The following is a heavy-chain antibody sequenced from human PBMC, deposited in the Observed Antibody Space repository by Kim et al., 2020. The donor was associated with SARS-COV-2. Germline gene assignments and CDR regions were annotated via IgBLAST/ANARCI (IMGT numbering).Heavy chain of an antibody. V-gene: IGHV3-20*01. CDR3: ARIGPQDGGTQYYFDY. Sequence: SVKGRFPISRDNAKNSLYLQMNSLRAEDTALYHCARIGPQDGGTQYYFDYWGQGTLVTVSS. D-gene: IGHD2-15*01. J-gene: IGHJ4*02.